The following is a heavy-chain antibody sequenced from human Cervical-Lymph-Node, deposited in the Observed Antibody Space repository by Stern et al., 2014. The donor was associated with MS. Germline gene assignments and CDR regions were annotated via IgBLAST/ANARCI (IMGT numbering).Heavy chain of an antibody. V-gene: IGHV4-59*01. D-gene: IGHD5/OR15-5a*01. Sequence: QLQLQESGPGLVKPSETLSLTCTVSGGSLRTFYWSWIRQPPGRGLEWIGCVYFKGSITYNCSLKSRVTMSVDTSKSQLSLRLHSVTAADTAVYYCARHSVGVKEFDSWGQGTLVTVSS. CDR2: VYFKGSI. CDR1: GGSLRTFY. CDR3: ARHSVGVKEFDS. J-gene: IGHJ4*02.